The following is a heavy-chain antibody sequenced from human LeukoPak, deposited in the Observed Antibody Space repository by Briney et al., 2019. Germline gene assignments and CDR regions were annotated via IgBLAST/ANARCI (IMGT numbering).Heavy chain of an antibody. J-gene: IGHJ4*02. Sequence: SEPLSPTCAVLGGAFRSSNWWRCARQPRGTGLEWIGEIYHSGSTNYNPSLKSRVTISVDKSKNQFSLKLSSVTAADTAVYYCARGGSYFDYWGQGTLVTVSS. D-gene: IGHD1-26*01. CDR2: IYHSGST. CDR1: GGAFRSSNW. V-gene: IGHV4-4*02. CDR3: ARGGSYFDY.